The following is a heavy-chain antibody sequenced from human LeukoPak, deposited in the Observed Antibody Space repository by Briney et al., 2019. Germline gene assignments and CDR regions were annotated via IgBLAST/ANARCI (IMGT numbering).Heavy chain of an antibody. CDR2: LSGTATSI. V-gene: IGHV3-23*01. J-gene: IGHJ4*02. CDR3: AKEESTQRVPGRFYFDN. D-gene: IGHD3-10*01. Sequence: SGGSLGLSCAASGFTFSSSAMSWVRQAPGKGLEWVSALSGTATSIYYADSVKGRFTISRDNSKNMLYLHLNSLSAEDTAVYFCAKEESTQRVPGRFYFDNWGQGTLVTVSS. CDR1: GFTFSSSA.